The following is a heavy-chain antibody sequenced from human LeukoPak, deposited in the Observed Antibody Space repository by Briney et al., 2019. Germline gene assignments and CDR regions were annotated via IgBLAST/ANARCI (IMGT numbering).Heavy chain of an antibody. CDR3: ARGVLAARPTSADY. J-gene: IGHJ4*02. CDR2: INWNGGST. Sequence: PGGSLRLSCAASGFTFDDYGMSWVRQAPGKGLEWVSGINWNGGSTGYANSVKGRFTISRDNAKNSLYLQMNSLRAEDTALYYCARGVLAARPTSADYWGQGTLVTVSS. CDR1: GFTFDDYG. V-gene: IGHV3-20*04. D-gene: IGHD6-6*01.